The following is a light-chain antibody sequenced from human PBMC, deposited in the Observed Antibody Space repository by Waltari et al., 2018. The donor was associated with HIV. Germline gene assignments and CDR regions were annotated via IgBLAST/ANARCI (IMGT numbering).Light chain of an antibody. CDR3: CSYAASSTSPMV. V-gene: IGLV2-23*02. CDR2: EVS. CDR1: SSDICIYNV. Sequence: QYALTQPASVSASPGQSITLPCTGPSSDICIYNVHSWYQQHPNIAPKLLIYEVSKRPSGVSARFSASKSGNTASLTISGLQADDEADYYCCSYAASSTSPMVFGTGTKVTVL. J-gene: IGLJ1*01.